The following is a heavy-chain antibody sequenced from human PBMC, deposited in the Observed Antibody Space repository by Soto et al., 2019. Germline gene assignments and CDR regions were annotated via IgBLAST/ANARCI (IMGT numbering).Heavy chain of an antibody. CDR1: GFTFSSYS. D-gene: IGHD6-19*01. CDR3: AKREIAVAVADYCYYYGMDV. J-gene: IGHJ6*02. CDR2: ISSSGSST. Sequence: GGSLRLSCAASGFTFSSYSMNWVRQAPGKGLEWVSAISSSGSSTYYADSVKGRFTISRDNSKNTLYLQMNSLRAEDTAVYYCAKREIAVAVADYCYYYGMDVWGQGTTVTVSS. V-gene: IGHV3-23*01.